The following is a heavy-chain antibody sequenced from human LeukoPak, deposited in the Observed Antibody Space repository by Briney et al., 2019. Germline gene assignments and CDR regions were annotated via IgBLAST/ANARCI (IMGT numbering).Heavy chain of an antibody. CDR1: GFTFSSYS. CDR3: AREILLWFGESQNYYYGMDV. CDR2: ISSSSSYI. D-gene: IGHD3-10*01. J-gene: IGHJ6*02. Sequence: GGSLRLSCAASGFTFSSYSMNWVRQAPGKGLEWVSSISSSSSYIYYADSVKGRFTISRDNAKNSLYLQMNSLRAEDTAVYYCAREILLWFGESQNYYYGMDVWGQGTTVTVSS. V-gene: IGHV3-21*01.